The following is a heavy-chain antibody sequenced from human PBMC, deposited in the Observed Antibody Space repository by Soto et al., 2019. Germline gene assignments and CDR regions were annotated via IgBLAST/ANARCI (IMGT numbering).Heavy chain of an antibody. CDR3: ARLYCISTSCYLGMDV. D-gene: IGHD2-2*01. CDR1: GYTFTSCG. CDR2: ISAYNGNT. J-gene: IGHJ6*02. Sequence: ASVKVSCKASGYTFTSCGISWVRQAPGQGLEWMGWISAYNGNTNYAQKLQGRVTMTTDTSTSTAYMELRSLRSDDTAVYYCARLYCISTSCYLGMDVWGQGTTVTVSS. V-gene: IGHV1-18*01.